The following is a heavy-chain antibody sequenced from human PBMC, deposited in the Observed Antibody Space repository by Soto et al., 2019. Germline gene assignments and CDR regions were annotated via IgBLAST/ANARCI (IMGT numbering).Heavy chain of an antibody. D-gene: IGHD7-27*01. Sequence: EVQLVESGGGLVQPGGSLRLSCATSGFILSDCAMNWVRQAPGKGLEWVSYISSRSSVIDYADSVKGRFTVSRDNARNSLYLQMNSLRAEETAVYYCARYLSWGSNWDYYIDVWGRGTTVTVSS. CDR3: ARYLSWGSNWDYYIDV. V-gene: IGHV3-48*01. CDR2: ISSRSSVI. CDR1: GFILSDCA. J-gene: IGHJ6*03.